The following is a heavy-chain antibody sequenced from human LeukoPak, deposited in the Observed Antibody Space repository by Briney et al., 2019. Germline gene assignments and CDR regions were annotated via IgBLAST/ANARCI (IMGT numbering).Heavy chain of an antibody. CDR3: AGSLRVRGVPDYMDF. CDR1: GFTVSSNY. CDR2: IYKNATT. D-gene: IGHD3-10*01. Sequence: GGSLRLSCAASGFTVSSNYMTCVRQAPGKGLEWVSGIYKNATTYYADTVKVRFTISRDNSKNMLYLQMNSLRADDTAVYYCAGSLRVRGVPDYMDFWGKGTTVIISS. V-gene: IGHV3-53*01. J-gene: IGHJ6*03.